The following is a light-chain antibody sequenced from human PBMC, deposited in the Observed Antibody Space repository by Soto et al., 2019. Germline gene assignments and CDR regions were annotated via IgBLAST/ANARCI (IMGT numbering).Light chain of an antibody. CDR3: QQYATAPRT. V-gene: IGKV3-20*01. J-gene: IGKJ1*01. Sequence: EIVLTQSPGTLSLSPGERATLSCRASQSISSSHLVWYQQKPGQAPSLLIFDASTRATGIPERFSGSGSGTDFTLTISGLEPEDFAVYYWQQYATAPRTFGQGTKVAIK. CDR2: DAS. CDR1: QSISSSH.